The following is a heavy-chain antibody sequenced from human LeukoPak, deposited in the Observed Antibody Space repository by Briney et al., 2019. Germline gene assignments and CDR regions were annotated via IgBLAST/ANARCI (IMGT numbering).Heavy chain of an antibody. CDR2: IGGGGGNT. Sequence: GGSLRLSCAASGFTLSSYVMSWVRQAPGKGLEWVSAIGGGGGNTFYADSVKGRFTISRDNSKNTLYLQMNSLRAEDTAVYYCAKSSYYYDSSASDYWGQGTLVTVSS. J-gene: IGHJ4*02. V-gene: IGHV3-23*01. CDR1: GFTLSSYV. CDR3: AKSSYYYDSSASDY. D-gene: IGHD3-22*01.